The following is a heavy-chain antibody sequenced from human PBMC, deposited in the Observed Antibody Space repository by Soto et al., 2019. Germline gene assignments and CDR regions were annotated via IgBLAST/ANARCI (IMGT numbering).Heavy chain of an antibody. V-gene: IGHV3-7*04. CDR3: AGGAGLAY. J-gene: IGHJ4*02. Sequence: EVQLVESGGGLVQPGGSLRLSCAASGFTFSTYWMTWLRQAPGKGLEWVGNIKQDGSEKYYVDSVKGRFSISRDNAKNSLYLQMSSLRAEDTAVYYWAGGAGLAYWGQGTLVTVSS. CDR2: IKQDGSEK. CDR1: GFTFSTYW.